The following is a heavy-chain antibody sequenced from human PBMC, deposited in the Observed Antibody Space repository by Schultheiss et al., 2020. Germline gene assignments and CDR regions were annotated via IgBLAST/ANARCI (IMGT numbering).Heavy chain of an antibody. CDR2: IIPIFGTA. J-gene: IGHJ4*02. V-gene: IGHV1-69*13. CDR3: ARDLPTYYFDY. CDR1: GYTFTSYD. Sequence: SVKVSCKASGYTFTSYDINWVRQAPGQGLEWMGGIIPIFGTANYAQKFQGRVTITADESTSTAYMELSRLRSDDTAVYYCARDLPTYYFDYWGQGTLVTVSS.